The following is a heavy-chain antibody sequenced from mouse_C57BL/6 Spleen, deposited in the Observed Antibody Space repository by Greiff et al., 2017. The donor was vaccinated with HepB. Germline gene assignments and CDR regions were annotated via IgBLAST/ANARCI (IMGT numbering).Heavy chain of an antibody. D-gene: IGHD1-2*01. V-gene: IGHV3-2*02. CDR3: ARTARIKY. CDR1: GYSITSGYG. J-gene: IGHJ2*01. Sequence: EVQLQESGPGLVKPSQSLSLTCTVTGYSITSGYGWNWIRQFPGNKLEWMGYISYSGSTNYNPSLKSRISITRDTSKNPFFLPFNSVTTEDTATYYCARTARIKYWGQGTTLTVSS. CDR2: ISYSGST.